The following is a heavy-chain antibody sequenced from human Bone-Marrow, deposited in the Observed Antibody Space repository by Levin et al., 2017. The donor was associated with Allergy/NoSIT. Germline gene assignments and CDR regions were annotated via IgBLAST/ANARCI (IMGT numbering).Heavy chain of an antibody. CDR3: ARDQKAQRGGSGGQSSYYSGMDV. V-gene: IGHV3-33*01. Sequence: GESLKISCTVSGFTLSNFGVHWVRQVPGRGLEWLAVVWYDGRSKYYGESVEGRFTISRDNSRGTVYLQLTGLAADDTAVYFCARDQKAQRGGSGGQSSYYSGMDVWGQGTTVTVSS. D-gene: IGHD5-24*01. CDR1: GFTLSNFG. CDR2: VWYDGRSK. J-gene: IGHJ6*02.